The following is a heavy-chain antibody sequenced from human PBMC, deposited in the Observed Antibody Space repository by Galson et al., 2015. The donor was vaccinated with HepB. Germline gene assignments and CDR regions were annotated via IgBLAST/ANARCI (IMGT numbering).Heavy chain of an antibody. CDR3: ARSMVRGVRYYYGMDV. CDR2: IYPGDSDT. J-gene: IGHJ6*02. V-gene: IGHV5-51*01. Sequence: QSGAEVKKPGESLKISCKGSGYSFTSYWIGWVRQMPGKGLEWMGIIYPGDSDTRYSPSFQGQATISADKSISTAYLQWSSLKASDTAMYYCARSMVRGVRYYYGMDVWGQGTTVTVSS. D-gene: IGHD3-10*01. CDR1: GYSFTSYW.